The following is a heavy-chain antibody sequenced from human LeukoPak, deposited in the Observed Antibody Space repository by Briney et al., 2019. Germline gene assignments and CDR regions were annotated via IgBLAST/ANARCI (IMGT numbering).Heavy chain of an antibody. CDR3: ANLPIGSFDY. V-gene: IGHV3-23*01. D-gene: IGHD1-26*01. CDR1: GFTFSGYA. J-gene: IGHJ4*02. CDR2: ISGSGGST. Sequence: GGSLRLSCAASGFTFSGYAMSWVRQAPGKGLEWVSAISGSGGSTYNADSVKGRFTISRDNSKNTLYLQMNSLRAEDTAVYYCANLPIGSFDYWGQGTLVTVSS.